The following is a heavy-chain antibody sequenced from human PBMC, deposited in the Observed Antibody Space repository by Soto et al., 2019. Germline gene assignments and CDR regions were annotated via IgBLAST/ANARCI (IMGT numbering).Heavy chain of an antibody. J-gene: IGHJ6*02. CDR3: AASRNYYYYGMDV. CDR2: IWYDGSNK. CDR1: GFTFSSYG. V-gene: IGHV3-33*01. Sequence: PVGSLRLSCAASGFTFSSYGMHWVRQAPGKGLEWVAVIWYDGSNKYYADSVKGRFTISRDNSKNTLYLQMNSLRAEDTAVYYCAASRNYYYYGMDVWGQGTTVTVSS. D-gene: IGHD6-6*01.